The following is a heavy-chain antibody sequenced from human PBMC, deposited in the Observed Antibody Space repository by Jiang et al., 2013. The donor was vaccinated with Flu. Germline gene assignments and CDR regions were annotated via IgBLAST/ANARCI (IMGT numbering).Heavy chain of an antibody. Sequence: LEWMGWINSGSGNTKYSQKFQGRVTITRDTSASTAYMELSSLRSEDTAVYYCARDLPDYGYAFDIWGQGTMVTVSS. CDR3: ARDLPDYGYAFDI. CDR2: INSGSGNT. J-gene: IGHJ3*02. D-gene: IGHD4-17*01. V-gene: IGHV1-3*04.